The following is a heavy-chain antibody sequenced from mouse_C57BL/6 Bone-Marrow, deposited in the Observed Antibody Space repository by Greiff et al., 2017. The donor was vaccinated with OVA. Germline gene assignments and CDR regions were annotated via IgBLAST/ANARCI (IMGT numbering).Heavy chain of an antibody. CDR3: ASFYDYDVGDY. CDR1: GYSIPSGYY. V-gene: IGHV3-6*01. CDR2: ISYDGSN. D-gene: IGHD2-4*01. J-gene: IGHJ2*01. Sequence: DVQLQESGPGLVKPSQSLSLTCSVTGYSIPSGYYWNWIRQFPGNKLEWMGYISYDGSNNYNPSLKNRISITRDTSKNQFFLKLNSVTTEDTATYYCASFYDYDVGDYWGQGTTLTVSS.